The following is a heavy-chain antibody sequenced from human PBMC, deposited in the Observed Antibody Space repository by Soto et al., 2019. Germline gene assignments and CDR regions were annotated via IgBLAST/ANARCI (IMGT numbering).Heavy chain of an antibody. CDR3: ARERDYSDSSGRNFDY. D-gene: IGHD3-22*01. CDR1: GDSISSGEYY. Sequence: SETLSLTCTVSGDSISSGEYYWSWIRQHSGKGLEWIGYIFYSGITSYNPSLKSRVTISVDTSKNQFSLKLSSVTAADTAVYYCARERDYSDSSGRNFDYWGQGTLVTVSS. J-gene: IGHJ4*02. V-gene: IGHV4-31*03. CDR2: IFYSGIT.